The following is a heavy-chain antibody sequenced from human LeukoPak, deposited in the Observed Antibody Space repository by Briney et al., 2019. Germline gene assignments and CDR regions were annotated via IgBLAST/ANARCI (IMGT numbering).Heavy chain of an antibody. J-gene: IGHJ6*02. D-gene: IGHD3-22*01. CDR2: ISYDGSNK. Sequence: GGSLRLSCAASGFTFSSYGTHWVRQAPGKGLEWVAVISYDGSNKYYADSVKGRFTISRDNSKNTLYLQMNSLRAEGTAVYYCAKGAGYYHTLYYYYGMDVWGQGTTVTVSS. CDR1: GFTFSSYG. CDR3: AKGAGYYHTLYYYYGMDV. V-gene: IGHV3-30*18.